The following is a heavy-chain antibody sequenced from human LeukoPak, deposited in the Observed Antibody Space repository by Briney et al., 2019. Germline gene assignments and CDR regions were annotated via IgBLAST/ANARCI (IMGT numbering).Heavy chain of an antibody. Sequence: ASVKVSCKSSRYTFSGHYIHWVRQAPGQGLEWMGWINPNSGGTSYAHQFQGRVTMTRDTSISTAYMELSRLRSDDTAVYYCARDLYGSGKKSDYWGQGTLVTVSS. CDR1: RYTFSGHY. V-gene: IGHV1-2*02. CDR2: INPNSGGT. J-gene: IGHJ4*02. CDR3: ARDLYGSGKKSDY. D-gene: IGHD3-10*01.